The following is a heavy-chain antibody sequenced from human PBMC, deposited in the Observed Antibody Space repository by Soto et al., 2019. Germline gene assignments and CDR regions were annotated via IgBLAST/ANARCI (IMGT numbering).Heavy chain of an antibody. CDR1: GFTFSGSA. Sequence: EVQLVESGGGLVQPGGSLKVSCAASGFTFSGSAMRWVRQASGKGLEWVGRIRSKTNNYATAYAASVRGRFTISRDDSKNTVSLQMNSLKIEDTAVYYCARPRSTWYYDYWGQGTLVTVSS. J-gene: IGHJ4*02. CDR3: ARPRSTWYYDY. V-gene: IGHV3-73*02. CDR2: IRSKTNNYAT. D-gene: IGHD6-13*01.